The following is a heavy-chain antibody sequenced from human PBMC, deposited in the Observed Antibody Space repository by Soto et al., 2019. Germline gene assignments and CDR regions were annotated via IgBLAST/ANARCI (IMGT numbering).Heavy chain of an antibody. CDR2: IKPEGSEK. V-gene: IGHV3-7*03. CDR3: ARGRLGASN. J-gene: IGHJ4*02. CDR1: GFTFNWYW. Sequence: GGSPRLSCASSGFTFNWYWMTWLRQAPGKGLEWVANIKPEGSEKYYVDSVKGRLTISRDNTNNSLYLQMDSLRAEDTAVYYCARGRLGASNWGQGTQVTISS. D-gene: IGHD1-26*01.